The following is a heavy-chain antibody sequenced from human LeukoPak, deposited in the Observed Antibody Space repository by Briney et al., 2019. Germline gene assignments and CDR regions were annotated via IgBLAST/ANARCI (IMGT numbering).Heavy chain of an antibody. Sequence: GESLRLSCAASGFTFSSYSMNWVRQAPGKGLEWVSSISSSSSYIYYADSVKGRFTISRDNSKNTLYLQMNSLRAEDTAVYYCAKDGYGDYEGSYYYMDVWGKGTTVTVSS. V-gene: IGHV3-21*04. CDR2: ISSSSSYI. J-gene: IGHJ6*03. CDR3: AKDGYGDYEGSYYYMDV. D-gene: IGHD4-17*01. CDR1: GFTFSSYS.